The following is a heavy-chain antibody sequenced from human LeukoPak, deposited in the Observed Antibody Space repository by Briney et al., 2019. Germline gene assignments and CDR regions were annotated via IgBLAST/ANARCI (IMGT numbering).Heavy chain of an antibody. CDR2: IYTSGST. Sequence: SETLSLTCTASGGSISSYYWSWIRQPAGKGLEWIGRIYTSGSTNYNPSLKSRVTMSVDTSKNQFSLKLSSVTAADTAVYYCARDEAGAAAGSLGVYYFDYWGQGTLVTVSS. V-gene: IGHV4-4*07. D-gene: IGHD6-13*01. CDR3: ARDEAGAAAGSLGVYYFDY. CDR1: GGSISSYY. J-gene: IGHJ4*02.